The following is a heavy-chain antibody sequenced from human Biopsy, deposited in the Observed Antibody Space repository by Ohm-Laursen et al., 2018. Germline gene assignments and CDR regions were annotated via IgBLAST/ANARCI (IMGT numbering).Heavy chain of an antibody. CDR3: ARDIWLVRLETATMQYSHMDV. Sequence: SLRLSCTASGFTFSDYWMGWVRQAPGKGLEWVANIKQDGNEKYYVDSVMGRFTISRDNGKNSLYLQMNSLRAEDTAVYYCARDIWLVRLETATMQYSHMDVWGQGTAVSVSS. J-gene: IGHJ6*02. D-gene: IGHD5-24*01. V-gene: IGHV3-7*03. CDR1: GFTFSDYW. CDR2: IKQDGNEK.